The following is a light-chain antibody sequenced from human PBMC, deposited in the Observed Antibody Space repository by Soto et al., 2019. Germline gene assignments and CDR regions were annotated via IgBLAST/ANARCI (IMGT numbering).Light chain of an antibody. CDR3: QQYHSYWT. CDR1: QNIRSR. CDR2: DAS. V-gene: IGKV1-5*01. J-gene: IGKJ1*01. Sequence: DIQITQSPSTLSASVGDRVTVTCRASQNIRSRLAWFQKKPGKAPKLLIYDASSLESGVPQRFSGSGSGTEFTLTISSLQTDYFSTYYCQQYHSYWTFGQGTKVDIK.